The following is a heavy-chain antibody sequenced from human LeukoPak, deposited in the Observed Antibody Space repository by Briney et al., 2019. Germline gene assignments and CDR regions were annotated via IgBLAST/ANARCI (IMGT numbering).Heavy chain of an antibody. V-gene: IGHV4-38-2*02. CDR2: IYYTGIT. CDR3: ARESALGVERVGGYFDY. J-gene: IGHJ4*02. D-gene: IGHD1-26*01. Sequence: SETLSLTCNVSSYSIRNGYYWGWVRQSPGKGLEWIGSIYYTGITYYNPSLKSRVTISIDTSKNQFSLKLPSVTATDTAVYYCARESALGVERVGGYFDYWGQGALVTVFS. CDR1: SYSIRNGYY.